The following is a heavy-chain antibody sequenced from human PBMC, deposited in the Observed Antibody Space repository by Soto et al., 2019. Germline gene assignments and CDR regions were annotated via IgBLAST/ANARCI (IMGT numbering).Heavy chain of an antibody. CDR3: AKDYRGSYLWT. CDR1: GVTFSSYA. D-gene: IGHD1-26*01. CDR2: ISGIGGST. Sequence: EVQLLESGGGLVQPGWSLRLSCEASGVTFSSYAMSWVRQAPGKGLEWVSAISGIGGSTYYADSVKGRFTIARDNSKNTLYLQMNSLRAEDTAVYYCAKDYRGSYLWTWGQGTLVTVSS. J-gene: IGHJ4*02. V-gene: IGHV3-23*01.